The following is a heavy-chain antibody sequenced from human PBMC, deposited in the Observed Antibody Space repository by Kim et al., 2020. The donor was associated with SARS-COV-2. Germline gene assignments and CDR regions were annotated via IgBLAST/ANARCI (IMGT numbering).Heavy chain of an antibody. Sequence: SETLSLTCTVSGGSISSSSYYWGWIRQPPGKGLEWIGSIYYSGSTYYNPSLKSRVTISVDTSKNQFSLKLSSVTAADTAVYYCARLYYDFWNNYGMDVWGQGTRVTVSS. CDR3: ARLYYDFWNNYGMDV. CDR1: GGSISSSSYY. J-gene: IGHJ6*02. D-gene: IGHD3-3*01. CDR2: IYYSGST. V-gene: IGHV4-39*01.